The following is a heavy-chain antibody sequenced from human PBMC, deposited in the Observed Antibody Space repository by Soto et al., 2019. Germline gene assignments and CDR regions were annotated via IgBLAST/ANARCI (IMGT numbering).Heavy chain of an antibody. J-gene: IGHJ3*02. CDR3: ARRVRGVNDAFDI. CDR2: INHSGST. Sequence: PSETLSLTCAVFGGSFIDYYWSWIRQPPGKGLEWIGEINHSGSTNYNPSLKSRVTTSVDTSKNQFSLKLSSVTAADTAVYYCARRVRGVNDAFDIWGQGTMVTVSS. V-gene: IGHV4-34*01. CDR1: GGSFIDYY. D-gene: IGHD3-10*01.